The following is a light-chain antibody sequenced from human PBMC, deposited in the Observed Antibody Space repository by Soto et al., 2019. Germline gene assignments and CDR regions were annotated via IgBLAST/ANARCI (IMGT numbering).Light chain of an antibody. V-gene: IGKV1-33*01. CDR2: DAY. Sequence: DIQMTQSPSSLSAYIGERVTITCQASQDNDRYLNWYQQKPGTAPKLLIYDAYRLEPGVPSRFTARGYGTDFTVTSNSLQPEDVATYYCQQYDDLPSFGPGTRVDIK. J-gene: IGKJ3*01. CDR3: QQYDDLPS. CDR1: QDNDRY.